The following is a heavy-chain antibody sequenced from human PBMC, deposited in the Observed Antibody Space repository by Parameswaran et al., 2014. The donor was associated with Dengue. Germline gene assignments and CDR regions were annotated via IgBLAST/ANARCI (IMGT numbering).Heavy chain of an antibody. J-gene: IGHJ4*02. Sequence: RWIRQPPGKGLEWVSGINWNGGSTGYADSVKGRFTISRDNAKNSLYLQMNSLRAEDTALYYCARDSRWGSREDLYFDYWGQGTLVTVSS. V-gene: IGHV3-20*03. D-gene: IGHD2-21*01. CDR2: INWNGGST. CDR3: ARDSRWGSREDLYFDY.